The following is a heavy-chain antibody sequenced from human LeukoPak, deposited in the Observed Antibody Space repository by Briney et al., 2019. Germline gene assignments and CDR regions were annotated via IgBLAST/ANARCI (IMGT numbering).Heavy chain of an antibody. J-gene: IGHJ4*02. CDR1: GFTFSSYG. D-gene: IGHD3-10*01. CDR2: IRYNSSNI. V-gene: IGHV3-21*06. Sequence: GGSLRLSCAASGFTFSSYGMHWVRQAPGKGLEWVAFIRYNSSNIYYADSVKGRFTISRDNAKNSLYLQLNSLRAEDTAVYYCAPSRFSVDCWGQGTLVTVSS. CDR3: APSRFSVDC.